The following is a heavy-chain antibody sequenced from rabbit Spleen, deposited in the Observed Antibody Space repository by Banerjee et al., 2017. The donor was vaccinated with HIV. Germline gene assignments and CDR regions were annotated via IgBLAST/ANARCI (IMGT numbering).Heavy chain of an antibody. V-gene: IGHV1S45*01. CDR1: GFSFSSSDY. CDR3: ARDTGSSFSSYGMDL. CDR2: IAGSSSDFT. Sequence: QEQLVESGGGLVQPGGSLKLSCTASGFSFSSSDYMCWVRQAPGKGLEWISCIAGSSSDFTYSASWAKGRFTISKTSSTTVTLQMTSLTAADTATYFCARDTGSSFSSYGMDLWGPGTLVTVS. D-gene: IGHD8-1*01. J-gene: IGHJ6*01.